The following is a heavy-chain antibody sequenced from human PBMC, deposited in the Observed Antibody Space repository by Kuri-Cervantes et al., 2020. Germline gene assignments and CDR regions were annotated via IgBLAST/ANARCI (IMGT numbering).Heavy chain of an antibody. D-gene: IGHD3-10*01. CDR2: ISWDGGST. Sequence: GESLKISCAASGFTFSSYAMHWVRQAPGKGLEWVSLISWDGGSTYYADSVKGRFTISRDNSKNSLYLQMNSLRAEDTALYYCAKGWFGDEGAFDIWGQGTMVTVSS. CDR3: AKGWFGDEGAFDI. CDR1: GFTFSSYA. J-gene: IGHJ3*02. V-gene: IGHV3-43D*04.